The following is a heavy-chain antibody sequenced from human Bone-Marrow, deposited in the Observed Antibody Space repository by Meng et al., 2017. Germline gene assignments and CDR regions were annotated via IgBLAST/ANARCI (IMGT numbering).Heavy chain of an antibody. J-gene: IGHJ4*02. Sequence: ASVKVSCKASGYTFTGYYMHWVRPAPGQGLEWMGRINPNSGGTNYAQKFQGRVTMTRDTSISTAYMKLSSLRSEDTAVYYCARVFKSNDSSGYYYVNDYWGQGTLVTVSS. D-gene: IGHD3-22*01. V-gene: IGHV1-2*06. CDR2: INPNSGGT. CDR3: ARVFKSNDSSGYYYVNDY. CDR1: GYTFTGYY.